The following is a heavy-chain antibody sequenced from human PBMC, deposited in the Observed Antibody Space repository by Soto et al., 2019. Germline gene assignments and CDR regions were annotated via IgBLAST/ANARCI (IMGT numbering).Heavy chain of an antibody. CDR2: ISSSSSYI. D-gene: IGHD6-13*01. J-gene: IGHJ4*03. V-gene: IGHV3-21*01. Sequence: PGGSLRLSCSASGFTFSSYSMNWVRQAPGKGLEWVSSISSSSSYIYYADSVKGRFTISRDNAKNSLYLQMNSLRVEDTAGYYCASGQLKGYNSSRDGYRGQGTLVTVSS. CDR1: GFTFSSYS. CDR3: ASGQLKGYNSSRDGY.